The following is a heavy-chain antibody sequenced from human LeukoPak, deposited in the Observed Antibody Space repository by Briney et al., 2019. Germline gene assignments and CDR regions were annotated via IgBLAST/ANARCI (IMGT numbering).Heavy chain of an antibody. Sequence: PGGSLRLSCAASGFTFSSYWMHWVRQAPGKGLVWVSRINSDRSSTSYADSVKGRFTISRDNAKNTLYLQMNSLRAEDTAVYYCARFDRYSGTFDPWGQGTLVTVSS. V-gene: IGHV3-74*01. J-gene: IGHJ5*02. CDR1: GFTFSSYW. CDR3: ARFDRYSGTFDP. D-gene: IGHD1-26*01. CDR2: INSDRSST.